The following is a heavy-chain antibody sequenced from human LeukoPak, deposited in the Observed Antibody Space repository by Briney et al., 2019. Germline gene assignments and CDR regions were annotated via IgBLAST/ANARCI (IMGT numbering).Heavy chain of an antibody. J-gene: IGHJ5*02. CDR3: WGRQVPAAPGYHWVDP. D-gene: IGHD2-2*01. CDR1: GWSFNDYY. Sequence: SETLSLTCTVYGWSFNDYYWNWIRQPPGKGLEWIGEINARGDTNYNPSLKSRVTISVDTSKKQFSLRLTSMIAADTALYYCWGRQVPAAPGYHWVDPWGQGTLGTVSS. CDR2: INARGDT. V-gene: IGHV4-34*01.